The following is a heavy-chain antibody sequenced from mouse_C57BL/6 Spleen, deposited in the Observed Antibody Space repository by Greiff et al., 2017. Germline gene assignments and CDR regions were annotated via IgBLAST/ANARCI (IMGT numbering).Heavy chain of an antibody. CDR1: GYAFSSSW. CDR2: IYPGDGDT. D-gene: IGHD3-2*02. Sequence: QVQLQQSGPELVKPGASVKISCKASGYAFSSSWMNWVKQRPGKGLEWIGRIYPGDGDTNYNGKFKGKATLTADKSSSTAYMQLSRLTSEDSAVYFCARSLRLLDYWGQGTTLTVSS. V-gene: IGHV1-82*01. J-gene: IGHJ2*01. CDR3: ARSLRLLDY.